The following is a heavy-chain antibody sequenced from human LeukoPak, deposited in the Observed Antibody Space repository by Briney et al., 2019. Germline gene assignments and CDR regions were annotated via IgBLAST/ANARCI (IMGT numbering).Heavy chain of an antibody. V-gene: IGHV1-69*13. Sequence: SVKVSCKASGGTFSSYAIDWVRQAPGQGLEWMGGIIPIFGTTNYAQKFQGRVTITADESTSTAYMELSSLRSEDTAVYYCARALLRYCSSTSCYWFDPWGQGTLVTVSS. J-gene: IGHJ5*02. CDR3: ARALLRYCSSTSCYWFDP. D-gene: IGHD2-2*01. CDR2: IIPIFGTT. CDR1: GGTFSSYA.